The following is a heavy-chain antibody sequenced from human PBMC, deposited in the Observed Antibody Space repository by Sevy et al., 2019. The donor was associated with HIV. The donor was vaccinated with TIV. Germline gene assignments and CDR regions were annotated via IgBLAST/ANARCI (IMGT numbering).Heavy chain of an antibody. Sequence: SETLSLTCTVSGGSISSGSYSWNWIRQPPGKGLQWIGYIFHSGNTDYNPSLKSRITISVDRSRNQFSLKLTSVTAAYTAMYYCARDGGTVTTPGGFDIWGQGTMVTVSS. J-gene: IGHJ3*02. V-gene: IGHV4-30-2*01. CDR1: GGSISSGSYS. D-gene: IGHD4-17*01. CDR2: IFHSGNT. CDR3: ARDGGTVTTPGGFDI.